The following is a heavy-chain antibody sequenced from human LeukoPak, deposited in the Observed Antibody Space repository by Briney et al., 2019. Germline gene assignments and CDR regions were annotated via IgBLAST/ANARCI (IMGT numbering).Heavy chain of an antibody. J-gene: IGHJ4*02. Sequence: SETLSLTCTVSGGSISSYYWSWIRQPPGKGLEWIGYIYYSGSTNYNPSLKSRVTISVDTSKNQFSLKLSSVTAADTAVYYCARLLTGPFDYWGQGTLVTVSS. CDR2: IYYSGST. CDR3: ARLLTGPFDY. V-gene: IGHV4-59*08. D-gene: IGHD3-9*01. CDR1: GGSISSYY.